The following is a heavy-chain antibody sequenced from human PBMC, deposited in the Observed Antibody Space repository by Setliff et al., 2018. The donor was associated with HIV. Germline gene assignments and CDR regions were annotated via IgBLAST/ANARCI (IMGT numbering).Heavy chain of an antibody. CDR1: GGSISSFY. CDR3: ARRFGEVYDWIDP. V-gene: IGHV4-4*09. CDR2: INSSGRT. D-gene: IGHD3-10*01. Sequence: SETLSLTCTVSGGSISSFYWSWIRQPPGKGPEWIGYINSSGRTNYNPSLKGRVTISLDTSKNRFSLKLNSVTAADTAVYYCARRFGEVYDWIDPWGQGTQVTVSS. J-gene: IGHJ5*02.